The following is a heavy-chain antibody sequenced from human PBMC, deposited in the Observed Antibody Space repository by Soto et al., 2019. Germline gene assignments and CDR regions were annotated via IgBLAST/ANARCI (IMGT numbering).Heavy chain of an antibody. Sequence: QVQLVQYEGEVKKPGASVKVSCKTSGYSFTTYGISWVRQAPGQGLEWMGWISAYNGNTNYAQKLQDRVTMTTDTSTSTAYMELRSLRADDTAVYYCAREGPAPYYYYGMDVWGQGSTVTVSS. CDR3: AREGPAPYYYYGMDV. CDR1: GYSFTTYG. V-gene: IGHV1-18*01. J-gene: IGHJ6*02. CDR2: ISAYNGNT.